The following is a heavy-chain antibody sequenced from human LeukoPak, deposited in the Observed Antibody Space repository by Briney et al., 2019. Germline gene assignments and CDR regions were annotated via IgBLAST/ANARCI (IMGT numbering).Heavy chain of an antibody. V-gene: IGHV3-53*01. CDR1: GFTFSSNY. CDR3: AKDPDCTSGICYTFFDY. CDR2: IYSGGTT. Sequence: GGSLRLSCAASGFTFSSNYMSWVRQAPGKGLEWVSVIYSGGTTYYADSVKGRFTISRDNSKNTLYLQMNSLRAEDTAVYYCAKDPDCTSGICYTFFDYWGQGTLVTVSS. J-gene: IGHJ4*02. D-gene: IGHD2-8*01.